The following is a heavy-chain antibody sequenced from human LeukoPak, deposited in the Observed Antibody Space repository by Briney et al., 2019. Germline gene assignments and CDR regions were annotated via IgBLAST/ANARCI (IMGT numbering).Heavy chain of an antibody. Sequence: SETLSLTCTVSGGSISSYYWSWIRQPPGKGLEWIGYIYYNGNNNYNPSLKSRITISVDTSKNQFSLRLKSVTAADTAMYYCARGPLSSRTTWTWFDPWGQGTLVTVSS. J-gene: IGHJ5*02. CDR1: GGSISSYY. CDR3: ARGPLSSRTTWTWFDP. CDR2: IYYNGNN. D-gene: IGHD6-13*01. V-gene: IGHV4-59*01.